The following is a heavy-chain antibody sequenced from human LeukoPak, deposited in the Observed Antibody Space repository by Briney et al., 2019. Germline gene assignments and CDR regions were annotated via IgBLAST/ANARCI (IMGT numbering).Heavy chain of an antibody. J-gene: IGHJ4*02. V-gene: IGHV3-23*01. Sequence: PGGSLTLSCVASGFTFSSYAMSWVRQAAGKGLAGVSSISCSGSSSYYADSVKGRFTISRDNSKSTLNVQMNSLRAEDTAEYYCARRSGIAVAGAFDYWGQGTLVTVSS. CDR1: GFTFSSYA. CDR2: ISCSGSSS. D-gene: IGHD6-19*01. CDR3: ARRSGIAVAGAFDY.